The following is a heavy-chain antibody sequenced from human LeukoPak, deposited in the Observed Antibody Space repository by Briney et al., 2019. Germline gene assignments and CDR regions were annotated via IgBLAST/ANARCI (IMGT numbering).Heavy chain of an antibody. CDR2: IHYSGST. J-gene: IGHJ3*02. CDR3: ARQQWLVQDAFDI. Sequence: SETLSLTCTVSGGSISSYYWSWIRQPPGKGLEWIGYIHYSGSTNYNPSLKSRVTISVDTSKNQFSLKLSSVTAADTAVYYCARQQWLVQDAFDIWGQGTMVTVS. D-gene: IGHD6-19*01. CDR1: GGSISSYY. V-gene: IGHV4-59*08.